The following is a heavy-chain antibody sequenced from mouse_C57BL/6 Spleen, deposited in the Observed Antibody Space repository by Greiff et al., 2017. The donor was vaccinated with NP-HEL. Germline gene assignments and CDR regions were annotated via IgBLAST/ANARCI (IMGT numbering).Heavy chain of an antibody. CDR2: INPNNGGT. CDR3: ARFPHYYGSRVDYYYAMDY. CDR1: GYTFTDYY. Sequence: VQLQQSGPELVKPGASVKISCKASGYTFTDYYMNWVKQSHGKSLEWIGDINPNNGGTSYNQKFKGKATLTVDKSSSTAYMELRSLTSEDSAVYYCARFPHYYGSRVDYYYAMDYWGQGTSVTVSS. J-gene: IGHJ4*01. V-gene: IGHV1-26*01. D-gene: IGHD1-1*01.